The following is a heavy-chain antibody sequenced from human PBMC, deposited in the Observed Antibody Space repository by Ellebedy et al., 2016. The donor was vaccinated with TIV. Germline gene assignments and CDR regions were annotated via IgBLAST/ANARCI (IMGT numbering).Heavy chain of an antibody. CDR3: SKEGIFGIAS. Sequence: GGSLRLSXAASGFTFETSAMSWVRQAPGKGLEWVSSISGQGDTTHYADSVKGRFTISRDNSKNTIFLHMNGLTAGDTAIYYCSKEGIFGIASWGQGSLVAVSS. J-gene: IGHJ4*02. CDR2: ISGQGDTT. CDR1: GFTFETSA. V-gene: IGHV3-23*01. D-gene: IGHD3-3*01.